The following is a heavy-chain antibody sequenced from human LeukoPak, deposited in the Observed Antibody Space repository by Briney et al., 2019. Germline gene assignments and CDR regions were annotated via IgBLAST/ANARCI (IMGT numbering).Heavy chain of an antibody. CDR1: GGSISSYY. CDR2: IYYSGST. J-gene: IGHJ5*02. Sequence: PSQTLSLTCTVSGGSISSYYWSWIRQPPGKGLEWIGYIYYSGSTNYNPSLKSRVTISVDTSKNQFSLKLSSVTAADTAVYYCARDRFPYYDFWSGYDYNWFDPWGQGTLVTVSS. D-gene: IGHD3-3*01. CDR3: ARDRFPYYDFWSGYDYNWFDP. V-gene: IGHV4-59*01.